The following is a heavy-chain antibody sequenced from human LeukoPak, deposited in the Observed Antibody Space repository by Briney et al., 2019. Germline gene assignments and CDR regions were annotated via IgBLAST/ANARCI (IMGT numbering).Heavy chain of an antibody. D-gene: IGHD5-12*01. CDR3: ARGGSGYALNWFDP. Sequence: AETLSLTCTVSGGSISSYYWSWIRQPPGKGLEWIGHISYSGSTKYNPSLKSRVTISVDTSKNQFSLKLSSVTAADTAVYYCARGGSGYALNWFDPWGQGTLVTV. V-gene: IGHV4-59*01. CDR1: GGSISSYY. CDR2: ISYSGST. J-gene: IGHJ5*02.